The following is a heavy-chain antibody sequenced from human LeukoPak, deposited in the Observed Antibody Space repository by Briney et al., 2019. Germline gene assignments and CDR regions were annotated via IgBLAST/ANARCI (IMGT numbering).Heavy chain of an antibody. CDR1: GASVTTYH. Sequence: SETLSLTCTVSGASVTTYHWSWLRQSPEKGLEWIANVHSSGTTYYNPSLRSRVTISIDTSKNQFSLKMTSVTTADTAVYYCARDIHAVGDTLYFDNWGQGTPVTVSS. CDR3: ARDIHAVGDTLYFDN. CDR2: VHSSGTT. V-gene: IGHV4-59*02. D-gene: IGHD1-26*01. J-gene: IGHJ4*02.